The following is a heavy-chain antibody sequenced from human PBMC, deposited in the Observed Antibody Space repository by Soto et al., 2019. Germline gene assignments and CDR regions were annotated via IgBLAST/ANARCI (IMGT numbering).Heavy chain of an antibody. CDR1: GGTFSNYA. Sequence: ASVKVSCKASGGTFSNYAISWVRQAPGQGLEWMGGIIPILDAVFYAPKFQGRVTITADESKSTAYIQLSSLRSEDTAMYYCARDRNFYGSGSSPHDFGYWGQGNLVTVSS. D-gene: IGHD3-10*01. CDR2: IIPILDAV. V-gene: IGHV1-69*13. CDR3: ARDRNFYGSGSSPHDFGY. J-gene: IGHJ4*02.